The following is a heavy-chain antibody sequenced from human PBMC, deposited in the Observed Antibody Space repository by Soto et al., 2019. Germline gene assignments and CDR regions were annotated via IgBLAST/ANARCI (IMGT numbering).Heavy chain of an antibody. CDR3: ARAVDPTYYHYGMDV. D-gene: IGHD3-3*01. CDR1: GFIFSDFW. Sequence: PGGCLRLSCAASGFIFSDFWRDWGRQVPGEGLVWVSRINHEGSNTNYADFVRGRFTISRDNSKNMLYLQMNSMRGEDAAVYYCARAVDPTYYHYGMDVWGQGGTVTVSS. J-gene: IGHJ6*02. CDR2: INHEGSNT. V-gene: IGHV3-74*01.